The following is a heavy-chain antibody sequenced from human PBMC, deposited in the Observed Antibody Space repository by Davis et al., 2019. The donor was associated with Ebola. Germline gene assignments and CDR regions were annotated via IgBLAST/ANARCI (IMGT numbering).Heavy chain of an antibody. D-gene: IGHD3-10*01. CDR2: INPSVDST. V-gene: IGHV1-46*01. CDR3: ARDSSLRYGSGSPGYWFDP. Sequence: ASVKVSCKASGYTFTSYGISWVRQAPGQGLEWMGIINPSVDSTSYAQKFQGRVTMTRDTSTITVYMELSSLRTEDTAVYYCARDSSLRYGSGSPGYWFDPWGQGTLVTASS. CDR1: GYTFTSYG. J-gene: IGHJ5*02.